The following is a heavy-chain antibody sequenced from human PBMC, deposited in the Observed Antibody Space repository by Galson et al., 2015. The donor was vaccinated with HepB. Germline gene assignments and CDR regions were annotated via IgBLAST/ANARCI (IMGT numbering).Heavy chain of an antibody. CDR1: GFTFSGSA. J-gene: IGHJ4*02. Sequence: SLRLSCAASGFTFSGSAIHWVRQAPGKGLEWVSVIYSGGSTYYGDSVKGRFTISRDKSKNTLYLHMNSLKAEDTAVYYCVRDVGGNPVGIDYWGQGTLVTVSS. CDR3: VRDVGGNPVGIDY. CDR2: IYSGGST. D-gene: IGHD4-23*01. V-gene: IGHV3-53*01.